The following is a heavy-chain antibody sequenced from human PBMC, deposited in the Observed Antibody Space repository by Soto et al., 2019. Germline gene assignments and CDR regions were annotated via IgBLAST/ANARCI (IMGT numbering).Heavy chain of an antibody. Sequence: GGSLRLSCAASGFTFSSYSMNWVRQAPGKGLEWVSYISTSSSTIHYADSVKGRFTISRDNAKNSLYLQMNSLRAEDTAVYYCAREDDGGYYYYGMDVWGQGTTVTVSS. CDR3: AREDDGGYYYYGMDV. V-gene: IGHV3-48*01. CDR2: ISTSSSTI. J-gene: IGHJ6*02. CDR1: GFTFSSYS.